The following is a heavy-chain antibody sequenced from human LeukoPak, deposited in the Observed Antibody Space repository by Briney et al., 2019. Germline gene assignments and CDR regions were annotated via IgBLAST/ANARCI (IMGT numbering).Heavy chain of an antibody. V-gene: IGHV3-7*01. J-gene: IGHJ4*02. CDR3: AKDPESGIAAAGAYFDY. D-gene: IGHD6-13*01. CDR1: GFTLSNHW. CDR2: IKQDGTEK. Sequence: GGSLRLSCAASGFTLSNHWMIWVRQAPGKGLECVANIKQDGTEKHYLDSVKGRFTISRDNSKNTLYLQMNSLRAEDTAVYYCAKDPESGIAAAGAYFDYWGQGTLVTVSS.